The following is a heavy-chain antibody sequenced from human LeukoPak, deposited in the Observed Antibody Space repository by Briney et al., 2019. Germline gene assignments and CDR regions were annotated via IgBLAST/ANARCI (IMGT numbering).Heavy chain of an antibody. V-gene: IGHV3-21*01. D-gene: IGHD6-19*01. CDR2: ISSSSSYI. Sequence: KPGGSLRLSCAASGFTFSSYSMNWVRQAPEKGLEWGSSISSSSSYIYYADSVKGRFTITRDNAKNSLYLQMNSLRAEDTAVYYCARDDIAVARTVLGYWGQETLVTVSS. J-gene: IGHJ4*02. CDR3: ARDDIAVARTVLGY. CDR1: GFTFSSYS.